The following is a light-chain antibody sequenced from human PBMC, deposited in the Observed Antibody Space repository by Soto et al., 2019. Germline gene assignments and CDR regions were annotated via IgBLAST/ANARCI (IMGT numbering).Light chain of an antibody. J-gene: IGKJ2*01. Sequence: EIVLTQSPATLSLSPGERATLSCRASQSVSSSLAWYQQKPGQAPRLLIYDASSRATGIPARFSGSGSGTDFTLTISRLEPEDFAVYYCQQSSNWPPYTFGQGTKLEI. V-gene: IGKV3-11*01. CDR1: QSVSSS. CDR2: DAS. CDR3: QQSSNWPPYT.